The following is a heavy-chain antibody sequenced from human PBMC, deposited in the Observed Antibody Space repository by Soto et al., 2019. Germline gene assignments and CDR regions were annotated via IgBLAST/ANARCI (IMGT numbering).Heavy chain of an antibody. CDR1: GFTFSSYA. J-gene: IGHJ6*02. V-gene: IGHV3-23*01. CDR3: ARDQRGSYSYYYYGMDV. Sequence: GGSLRLSCAASGFTFSSYAMTWVRQAPGKGLEWVSAITGSGGSTYHADSVKGRFTISRDNSKNTLYLQMNSLSAEDTAVYYCARDQRGSYSYYYYGMDVWGQGTTVTVSS. D-gene: IGHD1-26*01. CDR2: ITGSGGST.